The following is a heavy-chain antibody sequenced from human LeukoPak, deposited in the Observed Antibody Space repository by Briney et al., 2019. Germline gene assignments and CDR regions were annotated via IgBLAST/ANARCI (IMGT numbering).Heavy chain of an antibody. CDR1: GFTFSSYA. J-gene: IGHJ3*02. D-gene: IGHD1-20*01. CDR2: IYSGGST. V-gene: IGHV3-66*02. CDR3: ARGYNWWAFDI. Sequence: GGSLRLSCAASGFTFSSYAMSWVRQAPGKGLEWVSVIYSGGSTYYADSVKGRFTISRDNSKNTLYLQMNSLRAEDTAVYYCARGYNWWAFDIWGQGTMVTVSS.